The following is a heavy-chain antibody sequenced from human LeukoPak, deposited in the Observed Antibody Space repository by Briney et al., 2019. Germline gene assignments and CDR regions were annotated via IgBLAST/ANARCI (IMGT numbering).Heavy chain of an antibody. CDR2: ISSSGGTI. D-gene: IGHD3-10*01. J-gene: IGHJ4*02. CDR3: ASSQVVTMVRGVIEIDY. V-gene: IGHV3-11*01. Sequence: GGSLRLSCAASGFTFSDYYMSWIRQAPGKGLEWVSYISSSGGTIYYADSMKGRFTISRDNAKTSLYLQMNSLRAEDTAVYYCASSQVVTMVRGVIEIDYWGQGTLVTVSS. CDR1: GFTFSDYY.